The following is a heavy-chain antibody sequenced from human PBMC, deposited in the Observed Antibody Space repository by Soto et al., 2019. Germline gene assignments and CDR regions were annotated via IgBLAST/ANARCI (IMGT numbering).Heavy chain of an antibody. CDR3: ARDGGRGRELDY. J-gene: IGHJ4*02. Sequence: EVQLVESGGGLVQPGGSLRLSCAASGFTFSNYWMDWVRQAPGKGLVWVSRIKRDGSSISYADSVKGRVTISRDNAKNTLYLQMKSLRAEDTAVYYCARDGGRGRELDYWGQGTLVTVYS. CDR1: GFTFSNYW. V-gene: IGHV3-74*01. D-gene: IGHD1-26*01. CDR2: IKRDGSSI.